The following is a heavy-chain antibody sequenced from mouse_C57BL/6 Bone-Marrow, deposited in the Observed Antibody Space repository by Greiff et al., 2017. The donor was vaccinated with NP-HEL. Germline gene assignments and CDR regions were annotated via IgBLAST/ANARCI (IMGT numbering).Heavy chain of an antibody. CDR1: GYTFTDYY. V-gene: IGHV1-19*01. J-gene: IGHJ3*01. CDR2: INPYNGGT. CDR3: ARDGGGLLSFAY. D-gene: IGHD1-1*02. Sequence: VQLQQSGPVLVKPGASVKMSCKASGYTFTDYYMNWVKQSHGKSLEWIGVINPYNGGTSYNQKFKGKATLTVDKSSSTAYMELNSLTSEDSAVYYCARDGGGLLSFAYWGQGALVTVSA.